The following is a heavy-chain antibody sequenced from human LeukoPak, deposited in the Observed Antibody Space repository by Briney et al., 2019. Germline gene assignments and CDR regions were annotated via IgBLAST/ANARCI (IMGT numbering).Heavy chain of an antibody. Sequence: PSQTLSLTCTVSGGSISSGSYYWSWIRQPAGKGLEWIGRIYTSGSTNYNPSPKSRVTISVDTSKNQFSLKLSSVTAADTAVYYCARGSYGKITGTTAFDIWGQGTMVTVSS. J-gene: IGHJ3*02. CDR1: GGSISSGSYY. D-gene: IGHD1-7*01. V-gene: IGHV4-61*02. CDR3: ARGSYGKITGTTAFDI. CDR2: IYTSGST.